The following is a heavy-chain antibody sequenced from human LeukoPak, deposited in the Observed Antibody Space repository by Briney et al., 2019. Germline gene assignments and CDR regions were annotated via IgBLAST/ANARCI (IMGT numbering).Heavy chain of an antibody. CDR1: GFTFSSYA. CDR2: ISGSGGST. V-gene: IGHV3-23*01. CDR3: AKTLVLVTAIPYYFDY. D-gene: IGHD2-21*02. J-gene: IGHJ4*02. Sequence: GGSLRLSCAASGFTFSSYAMSWVRQAPGKGLERVSAISGSGGSTYYADSVKGRFTISRDNSKNTLYLQMNSLRAEDTAVYYCAKTLVLVTAIPYYFDYWGQGTLVTVSS.